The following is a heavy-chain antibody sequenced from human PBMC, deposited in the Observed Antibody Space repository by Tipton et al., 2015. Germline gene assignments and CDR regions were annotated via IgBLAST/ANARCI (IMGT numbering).Heavy chain of an antibody. J-gene: IGHJ4*02. V-gene: IGHV4-34*01. CDR3: ARGTYGGYIQSH. D-gene: IGHD4-17*01. CDR2: INYSATT. CDR1: GGSISTYY. Sequence: GLVKPSETLSLTCTVSGGSISTYYWTWIRQPPGKGLEWIGEINYSATTHYNPSLGSRVTISVDTSKNQFSLNLTSVTAADTAFYYCARGTYGGYIQSHWGQGTPVTVSS.